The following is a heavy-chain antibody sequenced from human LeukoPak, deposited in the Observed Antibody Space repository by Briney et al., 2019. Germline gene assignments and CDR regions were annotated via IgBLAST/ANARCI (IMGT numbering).Heavy chain of an antibody. D-gene: IGHD2-21*02. CDR3: AVAYCGGDCSH. Sequence: GGSLRLSCAASGFTFNSYWMHWVRQAPGKGLVWVSRINNDGSSTSYADSVKGRFTISRDNAKNTLHLQMDSLRAEDTAVYYCAVAYCGGDCSHWGQGTLVTVSS. CDR2: INNDGSST. CDR1: GFTFNSYW. V-gene: IGHV3-74*01. J-gene: IGHJ4*02.